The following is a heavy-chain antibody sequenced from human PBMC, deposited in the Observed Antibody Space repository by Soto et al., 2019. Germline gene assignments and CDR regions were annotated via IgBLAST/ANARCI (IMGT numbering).Heavy chain of an antibody. J-gene: IGHJ4*01. CDR3: ARASS. CDR2: INQDGSEK. V-gene: IGHV3-7*04. CDR1: RFSFSDSW. Sequence: GSLRLSCEASRFSFSDSWMSWVRQAPGKGPEWVANINQDGSEKYYVDSVKGRFTISRDNAKNSLFLQMNSLRAEDTAVYYCARASSWGHGSLVTVSS.